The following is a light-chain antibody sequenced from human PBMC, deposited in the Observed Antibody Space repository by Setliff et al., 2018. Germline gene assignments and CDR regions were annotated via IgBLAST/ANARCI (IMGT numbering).Light chain of an antibody. CDR1: SSDVGGYNY. Sequence: QSVLTQPASVSGSPGQSITISYTGTSSDVGGYNYVSWYQQHPGKAPKLMIYDVSKRPSGVSNRFSGSKSGNTASLTTSGLQAEDEADYYCSSYAGSNNYVVFGGGTKVTVL. CDR2: DVS. J-gene: IGLJ2*01. V-gene: IGLV2-14*01. CDR3: SSYAGSNNYVV.